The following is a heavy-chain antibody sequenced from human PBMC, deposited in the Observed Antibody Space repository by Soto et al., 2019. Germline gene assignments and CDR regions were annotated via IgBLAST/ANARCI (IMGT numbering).Heavy chain of an antibody. Sequence: EVQLLESGGGLVQPGGSLRLSCAASGFTFNTYAMSWVRQAPGKGLEWVSSINDAGGITYYPDSVKGRFTISRDNSKSTLHLQMSSLRAEDTARYYCAKDRDSSSLDVDYWGQGTLVTGSS. CDR3: AKDRDSSSLDVDY. CDR1: GFTFNTYA. J-gene: IGHJ4*02. CDR2: INDAGGIT. D-gene: IGHD6-13*01. V-gene: IGHV3-23*01.